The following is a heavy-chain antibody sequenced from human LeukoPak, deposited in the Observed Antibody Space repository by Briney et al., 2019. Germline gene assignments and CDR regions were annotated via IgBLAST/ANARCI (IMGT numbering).Heavy chain of an antibody. CDR1: GFAFSSCG. V-gene: IGHV3-30*02. J-gene: IGHJ4*02. CDR2: IRSDGSNK. Sequence: PGGSLRLSCIESGFAFSSCGMHWVRQAPGKGVEWVAFIRSDGSNKYYAASVKGRFTISRDNSKNTLYLQLDSLRAEDTAVYYCAKDRGVGFGEVWGQGTLGTVSS. CDR3: AKDRGVGFGEV. D-gene: IGHD3-10*01.